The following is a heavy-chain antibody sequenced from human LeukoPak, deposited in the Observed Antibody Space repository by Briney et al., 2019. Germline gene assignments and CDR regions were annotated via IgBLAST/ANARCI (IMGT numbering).Heavy chain of an antibody. CDR1: GGSISSYY. V-gene: IGHV4-59*01. Sequence: SETLSLTCTVSGGSISSYYWSWIRQPPGKGLEWSGYIYYSGSTNYNPSLKSRVTISVDTSKNQFSLKLSSVTAADTAVYYCARIYCSGGSCYSREVDYWGQGTLVTVSS. J-gene: IGHJ4*02. CDR2: IYYSGST. D-gene: IGHD2-15*01. CDR3: ARIYCSGGSCYSREVDY.